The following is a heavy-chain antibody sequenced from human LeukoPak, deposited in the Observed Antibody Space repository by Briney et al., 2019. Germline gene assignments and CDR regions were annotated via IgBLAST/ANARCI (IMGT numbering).Heavy chain of an antibody. CDR1: GGSISSSNYY. CDR3: ARLVEEDSSGWFNYYYYMDV. J-gene: IGHJ6*03. V-gene: IGHV4-39*07. CDR2: IFYSGST. D-gene: IGHD6-19*01. Sequence: PSETLSLTFTVSGGSISSSNYYWGWIRQPPGTGLEWIANIFYSGSTYYNPSLKSRVTISLDTSQNQFSLKLNSVTAADTAIYYCARLVEEDSSGWFNYYYYMDVWGIGTTVTVSS.